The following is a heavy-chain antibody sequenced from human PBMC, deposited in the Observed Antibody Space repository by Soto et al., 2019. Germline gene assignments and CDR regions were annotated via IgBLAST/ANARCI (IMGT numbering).Heavy chain of an antibody. V-gene: IGHV4-34*01. CDR1: GGSFSGYY. J-gene: IGHJ6*02. CDR2: INHSGST. CDR3: ARGLGAGSSSWYYYYYYGMDV. Sequence: PSETLSLTCAVYGGSFSGYYWSWIRQPPGKGLEWIGEINHSGSTNYNPSLKSRVTISVDTSKNQFSLKLSSVTAADTAVYYCARGLGAGSSSWYYYYYYGMDVWGQGTTVTVSS. D-gene: IGHD6-13*01.